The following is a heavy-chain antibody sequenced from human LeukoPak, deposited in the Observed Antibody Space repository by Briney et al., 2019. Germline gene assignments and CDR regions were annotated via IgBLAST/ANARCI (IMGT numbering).Heavy chain of an antibody. D-gene: IGHD2-2*01. Sequence: GASVKVSCKASGYTFTSYDINWVRQAPGKGLEWMGGFDPEDGETIYAQKFQGRVTMTEDTSTDAAYMELGSLRSEDTAVYYCATRQRIVVVPAAAPFGYWGQGTLVTVSS. V-gene: IGHV1-24*01. J-gene: IGHJ4*02. CDR2: FDPEDGET. CDR3: ATRQRIVVVPAAAPFGY. CDR1: GYTFTSYD.